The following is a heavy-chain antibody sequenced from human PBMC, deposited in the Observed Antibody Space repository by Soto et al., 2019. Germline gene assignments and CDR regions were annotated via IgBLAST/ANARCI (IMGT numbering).Heavy chain of an antibody. V-gene: IGHV3-20*01. D-gene: IGHD6-19*01. J-gene: IGHJ3*02. CDR1: GFTFDDYG. Sequence: GGSLRLSCAASGFTFDDYGMSWVRQAPGKGLEWVSGINWNGGSTGYADSVKGRFTISRDNAKNSLYLQMNSLRAEDTALYHCARERTAVAGTDDAFDIWGQGTMVTVSS. CDR2: INWNGGST. CDR3: ARERTAVAGTDDAFDI.